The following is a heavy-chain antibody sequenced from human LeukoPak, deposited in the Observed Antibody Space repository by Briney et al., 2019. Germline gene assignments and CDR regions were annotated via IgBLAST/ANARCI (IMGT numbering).Heavy chain of an antibody. Sequence: SVKVSCKASGSTFSSYAISWVRQAPGQGLEWMGGIIPIFGTANYAQKFQGRVTITADESTSTAYMELSSLRSEDTAVYYCASTRYDSHEIPYYYYYYGMDVWGQGTTVTVSS. V-gene: IGHV1-69*01. CDR1: GSTFSSYA. D-gene: IGHD3-3*01. CDR3: ASTRYDSHEIPYYYYYYGMDV. J-gene: IGHJ6*02. CDR2: IIPIFGTA.